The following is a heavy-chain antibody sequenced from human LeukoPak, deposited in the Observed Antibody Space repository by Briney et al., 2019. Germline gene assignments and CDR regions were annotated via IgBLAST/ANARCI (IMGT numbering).Heavy chain of an antibody. CDR1: GFTFSNYA. CDR2: ITDSGSST. Sequence: GGSLRLSCAFSGFTFSNYAMSWVREAPGKGLEWISGITDSGSSTYYADSVRGRFTISRDKSKITLYLQMNSLRAEDTALYYCAKDGGGNCYDPIDYWGQGILVTVSS. J-gene: IGHJ4*02. D-gene: IGHD2-21*01. V-gene: IGHV3-23*01. CDR3: AKDGGGNCYDPIDY.